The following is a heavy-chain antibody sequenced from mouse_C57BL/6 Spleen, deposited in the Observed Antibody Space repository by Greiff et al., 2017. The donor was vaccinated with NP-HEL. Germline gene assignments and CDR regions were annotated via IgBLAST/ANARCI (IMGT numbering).Heavy chain of an antibody. V-gene: IGHV1-15*01. Sequence: QVQLQQSGAELVRPGASVTLSCKASGYTFTDYEMHWVKQTPVHGLEWIGAIDPETGGTAYNQKFKGKAILTADKSSSTAYMELRSLTSEDSAVYYCTRREFITTGPVPFDYWGQGTTLTVSS. CDR3: TRREFITTGPVPFDY. D-gene: IGHD1-1*01. CDR1: GYTFTDYE. CDR2: IDPETGGT. J-gene: IGHJ2*01.